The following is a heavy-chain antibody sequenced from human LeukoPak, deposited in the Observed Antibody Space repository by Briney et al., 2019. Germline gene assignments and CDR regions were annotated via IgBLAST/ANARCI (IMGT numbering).Heavy chain of an antibody. CDR3: AKTRPLDSRSWSHGDY. V-gene: IGHV3-23*01. D-gene: IGHD6-13*01. CDR1: GFTFSSYA. J-gene: IGHJ4*02. Sequence: PSGGSLRLSCAASGFTFSSYAMSWVRQAPGKGLEWVSAISGSGGSTYYADSVKGRFTIFRDNSKNTLYLQMNSLRAEDTAVYYCAKTRPLDSRSWSHGDYWGQGTLVTVSS. CDR2: ISGSGGST.